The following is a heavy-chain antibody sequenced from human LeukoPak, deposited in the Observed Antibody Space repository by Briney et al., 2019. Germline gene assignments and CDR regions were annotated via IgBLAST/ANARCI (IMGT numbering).Heavy chain of an antibody. CDR3: AKGLWGSGSYNDC. Sequence: GGSLRLSCAASAFIFSSYAMSWVRQAPGKGLEWVSTISGSDGNTYYAGSVKGRFTISRDNSENTLYLQMNSLRAEDTALYYCAKGLWGSGSYNDCWGQGTLVTVSS. V-gene: IGHV3-23*01. CDR1: AFIFSSYA. J-gene: IGHJ4*02. CDR2: ISGSDGNT. D-gene: IGHD1-26*01.